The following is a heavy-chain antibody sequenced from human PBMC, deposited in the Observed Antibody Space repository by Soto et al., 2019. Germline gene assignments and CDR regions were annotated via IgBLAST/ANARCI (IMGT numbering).Heavy chain of an antibody. CDR1: GGSISSSTYY. J-gene: IGHJ4*02. D-gene: IGHD1-26*01. Sequence: SETLSLTCTVSGGSISSSTYYWGWVRQPPGKGLEWITTIYYSGYPYYNPSLKSRVTISVDTSKNQFSLKLSSVTAADTAVYYCARLSSGSYDYWGQGTLVTVSS. CDR3: ARLSSGSYDY. CDR2: IYYSGYP. V-gene: IGHV4-39*01.